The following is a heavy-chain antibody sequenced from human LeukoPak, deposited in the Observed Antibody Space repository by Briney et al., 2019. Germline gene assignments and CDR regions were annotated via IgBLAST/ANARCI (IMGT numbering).Heavy chain of an antibody. CDR2: INPNSGGT. CDR1: GYTFTGYH. V-gene: IGHV1-2*02. D-gene: IGHD3-10*01. CDR3: ARAAWFEESTDPYYFDY. Sequence: GASVKVSCKAPGYTFTGYHMHWVRQAPGQGLEWMGWINPNSGGTNHAQKFQGRVTMTRDTSISTAYMEVNRLSPDDTAVYYCARAAWFEESTDPYYFDYWGQGTLVTVSS. J-gene: IGHJ4*02.